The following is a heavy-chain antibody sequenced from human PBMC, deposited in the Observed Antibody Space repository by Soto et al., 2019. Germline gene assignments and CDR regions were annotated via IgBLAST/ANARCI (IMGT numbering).Heavy chain of an antibody. D-gene: IGHD1-7*01. CDR2: FDPEDGET. Sequence: RASVKVSCKVSGYTLTELSMHWVRQAPGKGLEWMGGFDPEDGETIYAQKFQGRVTMTEDTSTDTAYMELSSLRSEDTAVYYCATNWNYAYGMDVWGQGTTVTVSS. CDR3: ATNWNYAYGMDV. CDR1: GYTLTELS. V-gene: IGHV1-24*01. J-gene: IGHJ6*02.